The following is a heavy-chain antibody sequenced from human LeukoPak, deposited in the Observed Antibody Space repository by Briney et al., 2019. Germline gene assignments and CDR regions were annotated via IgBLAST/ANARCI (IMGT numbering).Heavy chain of an antibody. CDR3: ARGGILTRNWFDP. D-gene: IGHD3-9*01. CDR2: INPNSGGT. V-gene: IGHV1-2*02. CDR1: GYTFTGYY. J-gene: IGHJ5*02. Sequence: GASVKVSCKASGYTFTGYYMHWVRQAPGQGLEWMGWINPNSGGTNYAQKFQGRVTMTRDTSVSTAYMELSRLRSDDTAVYYCARGGILTRNWFDPWGQGTLVTVSS.